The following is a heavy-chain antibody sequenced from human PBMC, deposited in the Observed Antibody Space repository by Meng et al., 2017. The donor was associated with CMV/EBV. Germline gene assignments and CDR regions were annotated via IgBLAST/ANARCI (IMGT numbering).Heavy chain of an antibody. J-gene: IGHJ5*02. CDR1: GGSFSGYY. CDR2: INHSGST. Sequence: GSLRLSCAVYGGSFSGYYWSWIRQPPGKGLEWIGEINHSGSTNYNPSLKSRVTISVDTSKNQFSLKLSSVTAVDTAVYYCARGPYCSSTSCYPSWFDPWGQGTLVTVSS. V-gene: IGHV4-34*01. D-gene: IGHD2-2*01. CDR3: ARGPYCSSTSCYPSWFDP.